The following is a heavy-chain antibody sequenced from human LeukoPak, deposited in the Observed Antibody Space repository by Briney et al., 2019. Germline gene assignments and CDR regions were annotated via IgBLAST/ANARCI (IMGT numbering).Heavy chain of an antibody. Sequence: SETLSLTCTVSGGSISSYYWSWIRQPPGKGLEWIGEINHSGSTNYNPSLKSRVTISVDTSKNQFSLKLSSVTAADTAVYYCARGMTTRSDYWGQGTLVTVSS. V-gene: IGHV4-34*01. J-gene: IGHJ4*02. CDR2: INHSGST. D-gene: IGHD4-11*01. CDR3: ARGMTTRSDY. CDR1: GGSISSYY.